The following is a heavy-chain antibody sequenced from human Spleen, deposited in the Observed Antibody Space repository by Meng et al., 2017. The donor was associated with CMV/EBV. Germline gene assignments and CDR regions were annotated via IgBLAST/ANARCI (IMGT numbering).Heavy chain of an antibody. CDR1: GGSFSGYY. CDR2: INHSGST. D-gene: IGHD3-10*01. V-gene: IGHV4-34*01. J-gene: IGHJ6*02. Sequence: GSLRLSCAVYGGSFSGYYWSWIRQPPGKGLEWIGEINHSGSTNYNPSLKSRVTISVDTSKTQFSLKLSSVTAADTAVYYCAREARTMVRGVVRDGFDVWGQGTTVTVSS. CDR3: AREARTMVRGVVRDGFDV.